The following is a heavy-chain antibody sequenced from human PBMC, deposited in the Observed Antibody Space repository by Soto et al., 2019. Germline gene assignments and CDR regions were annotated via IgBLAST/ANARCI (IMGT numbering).Heavy chain of an antibody. CDR3: ARRSSDDFWSGYYTGWFDP. V-gene: IGHV4-39*01. CDR1: GGSISSNTYY. J-gene: IGHJ5*02. CDR2: IYYSGST. Sequence: SETLSLTCTVSGGSISSNTYYWGWIRQPPGKGLEWIGSIYYSGSTYYNPSLKSRVTISVDPSKNQFSLKLSSVTAADTAVYYCARRSSDDFWSGYYTGWFDPWGQGTLVTVSS. D-gene: IGHD3-3*01.